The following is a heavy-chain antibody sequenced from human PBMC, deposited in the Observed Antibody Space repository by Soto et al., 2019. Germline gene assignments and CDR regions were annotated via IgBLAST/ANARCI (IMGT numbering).Heavy chain of an antibody. CDR3: TKEKSVINSGYDAFDL. CDR1: GFSFSAFE. J-gene: IGHJ3*01. CDR2: IKSGGSFT. D-gene: IGHD5-12*01. V-gene: IGHV3-48*03. Sequence: EAKLEESGGGLIEPGGSLRLSCAASGFSFSAFEMNWVRQAPGKGPEWVAHIKSGGSFTLYAASVKGRFTISRDDADNSLYLQMNRLRAEDTALYYCTKEKSVINSGYDAFDLWGRGTMVTVSS.